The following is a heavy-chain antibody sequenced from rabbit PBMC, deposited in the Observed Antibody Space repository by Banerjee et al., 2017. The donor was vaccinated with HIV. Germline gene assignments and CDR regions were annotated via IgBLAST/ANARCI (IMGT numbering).Heavy chain of an antibody. Sequence: QEQLVESGGGLVRPEGSLKLSCTASGFSFSNKAVMCWVRQAPGKGLEWIGCIGSGRSAYTYYATWATGRFTISKTSSTTVTLQVTSLTAADTATYFCARDTASSFSSYGMDLWGQGTLVTVS. D-gene: IGHD8-1*01. V-gene: IGHV1S45*01. CDR3: ARDTASSFSSYGMDL. J-gene: IGHJ6*01. CDR2: IGSGRSAYT. CDR1: GFSFSNKAV.